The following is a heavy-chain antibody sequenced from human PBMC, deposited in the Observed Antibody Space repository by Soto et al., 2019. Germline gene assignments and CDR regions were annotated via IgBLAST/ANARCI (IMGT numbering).Heavy chain of an antibody. V-gene: IGHV4-59*01. CDR3: ARGIYDSSGYYTRVFDY. D-gene: IGHD3-22*01. J-gene: IGHJ4*02. Sequence: QVQLQESGPGLVKPSETLSLTCTVSGGSISSYYWSWIRQPPGKGLEWIGYVHYTGSTNYNSPLKSRVTISVDTSKNQLSLKLSSVTAADTAVYYCARGIYDSSGYYTRVFDYWGQGTLVTVSS. CDR2: VHYTGST. CDR1: GGSISSYY.